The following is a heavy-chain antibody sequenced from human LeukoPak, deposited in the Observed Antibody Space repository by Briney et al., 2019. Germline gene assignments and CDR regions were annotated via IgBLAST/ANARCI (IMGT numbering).Heavy chain of an antibody. J-gene: IGHJ4*02. CDR2: ISGSNGNT. CDR3: ARSGRGTYYYFDL. V-gene: IGHV1-18*01. Sequence: ASVKVSCKASGGTFTNYAISWVRQAPGQGPEWVGWISGSNGNTNYAQKFQGRVSMTADTSTSTAYMELRTLRSDDTAVYYCARSGRGTYYYFDLWGQGTLVTVSS. CDR1: GGTFTNYA. D-gene: IGHD1-26*01.